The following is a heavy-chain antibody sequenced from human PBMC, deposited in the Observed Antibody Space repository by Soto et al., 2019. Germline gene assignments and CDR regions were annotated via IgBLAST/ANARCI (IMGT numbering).Heavy chain of an antibody. CDR1: GYTFTGYY. V-gene: IGHV1-2*04. J-gene: IGHJ4*02. CDR3: ARSDSIGSHPLDY. Sequence: QVQLVQSGAEVKKPGASVKVSCKASGYTFTGYYMHWVRQAPGQGLEWMGWINPNSGGTNYAQKFQGWVTMTRDTYISTAYMELSRLRSGDTAVYYCARSDSIGSHPLDYWGQGTLVTVSS. CDR2: INPNSGGT. D-gene: IGHD3-22*01.